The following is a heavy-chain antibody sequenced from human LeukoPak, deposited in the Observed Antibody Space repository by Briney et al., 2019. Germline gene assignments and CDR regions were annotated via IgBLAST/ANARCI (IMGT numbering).Heavy chain of an antibody. D-gene: IGHD3-3*01. Sequence: PSETLSLTCAVYGGSFSGYYWSWIRQPPGKGLEWIGEINHSGSTNYNPSLKSRVTISVDTSKNQFSLKLSSVTAADTAVYYCARLSDFWSGYYYYYYMDVWGKGTTVTVSS. CDR3: ARLSDFWSGYYYYYYMDV. CDR2: INHSGST. V-gene: IGHV4-34*01. CDR1: GGSFSGYY. J-gene: IGHJ6*03.